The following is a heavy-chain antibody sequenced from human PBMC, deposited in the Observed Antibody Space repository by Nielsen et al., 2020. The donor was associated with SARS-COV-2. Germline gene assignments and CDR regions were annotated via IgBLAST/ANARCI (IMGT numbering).Heavy chain of an antibody. D-gene: IGHD3-10*01. CDR3: ARDKSDRWFGEDYFDY. CDR1: GFTFSSYA. V-gene: IGHV3-30-3*01. Sequence: GGSLRLSCAASGFTFSSYAMHWVRQAPGKGLEWVAVISYDGSNKYYADSVKGRFTISRDNSKNTLYLQMNSLRAEDTAVYYCARDKSDRWFGEDYFDYWGQGTLVTVSS. CDR2: ISYDGSNK. J-gene: IGHJ4*02.